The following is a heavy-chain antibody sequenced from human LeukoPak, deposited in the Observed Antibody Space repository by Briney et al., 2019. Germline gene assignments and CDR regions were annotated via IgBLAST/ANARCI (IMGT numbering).Heavy chain of an antibody. V-gene: IGHV3-74*01. D-gene: IGHD6-19*01. J-gene: IGHJ5*02. CDR3: ARAKQWLVDNWFDP. CDR1: GFTFSSYW. CDR2: INSDGSIT. Sequence: GGSLRLSCAASGFTFSSYWMHWVRQAPGKGLVWVSRINSDGSITSYADSVKGRFTISRDNAKNTLYLQMNSLRVEDTAVYYCARAKQWLVDNWFDPWGQGTLVTVSS.